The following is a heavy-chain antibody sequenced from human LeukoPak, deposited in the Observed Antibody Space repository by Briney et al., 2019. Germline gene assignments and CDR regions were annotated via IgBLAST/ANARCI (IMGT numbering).Heavy chain of an antibody. CDR3: ARVRYDSSGYRFDY. V-gene: IGHV4-4*02. D-gene: IGHD3-22*01. J-gene: IGHJ4*02. CDR1: GGSISSSNW. CDR2: IYHSGST. Sequence: SETLSLTCTVSGGSISSSNWWSWVRQPPGKGLEWIGEIYHSGSTNYNPSLKSRVTISVDKSKNQFSLKLSSVTAADTAVYYCARVRYDSSGYRFDYWGQGTLVTVSS.